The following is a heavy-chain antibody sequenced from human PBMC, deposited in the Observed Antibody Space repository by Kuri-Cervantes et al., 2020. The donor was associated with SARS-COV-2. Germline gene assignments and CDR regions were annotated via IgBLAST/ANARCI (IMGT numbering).Heavy chain of an antibody. V-gene: IGHV1-2*02. CDR1: GYTFTGYY. CDR3: ASNSNYWYYGMDV. Sequence: ASVKVSRKASGYTFTGYYMHWVRQAPGQGLEWMGWINPNSGGTNYAQKFQGRVTMTRDTSISTAYMELSRLRSDDTAVYYCASNSNYWYYGMDVWGQGTTVTVSS. J-gene: IGHJ6*02. D-gene: IGHD4-11*01. CDR2: INPNSGGT.